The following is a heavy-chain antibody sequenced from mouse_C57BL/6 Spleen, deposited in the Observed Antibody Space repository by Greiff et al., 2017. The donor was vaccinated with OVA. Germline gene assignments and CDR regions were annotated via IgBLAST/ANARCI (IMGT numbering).Heavy chain of an antibody. Sequence: QVQLQQSGPELVKPGASVKISCKASGYAFSSSWMNWVKQRPGKGLEWIGRIYPGDGDTNYNGKFKGKATLTADKSSSTAYRQLSSLTSEDSAVYFCARKEGAFDYWGQGTTLTVSS. V-gene: IGHV1-82*01. CDR3: ARKEGAFDY. CDR2: IYPGDGDT. CDR1: GYAFSSSW. J-gene: IGHJ2*01.